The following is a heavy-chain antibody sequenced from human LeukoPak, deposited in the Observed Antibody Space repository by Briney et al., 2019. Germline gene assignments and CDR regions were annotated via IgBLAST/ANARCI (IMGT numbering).Heavy chain of an antibody. V-gene: IGHV3-7*01. J-gene: IGHJ4*02. CDR2: IKQDGSEK. Sequence: GGSLRLSCAASGFTFSIYWMSWVRQAPGKGLEWVANIKQDGSEKYYVDSVKGRFTISRDNAKNSLYLQMNSLRAEDTAVYYCARGPTRANSTDYWGQGALVTVSS. CDR3: ARGPTRANSTDY. D-gene: IGHD2/OR15-2a*01. CDR1: GFTFSIYW.